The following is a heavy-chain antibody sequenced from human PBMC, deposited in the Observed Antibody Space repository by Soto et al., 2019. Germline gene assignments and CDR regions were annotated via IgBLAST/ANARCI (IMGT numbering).Heavy chain of an antibody. V-gene: IGHV3-23*01. CDR1: GFIFSRSA. D-gene: IGHD6-13*01. Sequence: PGWSLRLSCAASGFIFSRSAMNWVRQAPGKGLEWVSAISGSGGSTYYADSVKGRFTISRDNSKNTLYLQMNSLRAEDTAVYYCAKDGQQLVGLAYFDYWGQGTLVTVSS. CDR3: AKDGQQLVGLAYFDY. J-gene: IGHJ4*02. CDR2: ISGSGGST.